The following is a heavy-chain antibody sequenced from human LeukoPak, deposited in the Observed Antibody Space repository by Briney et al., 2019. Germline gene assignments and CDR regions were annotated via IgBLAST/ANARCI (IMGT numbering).Heavy chain of an antibody. J-gene: IGHJ5*02. CDR1: GYTSTSYG. Sequence: ASVKVSCKASGYTSTSYGISRVRQAPGQGLEWMGWISTYNGNPNYAQNFRNRVTMTTDTPTTTAYMELSSLTSDDTAMYYCARARTLHNWFDPWGQGTLVTVSS. CDR3: ARARTLHNWFDP. D-gene: IGHD1-14*01. CDR2: ISTYNGNP. V-gene: IGHV1-18*01.